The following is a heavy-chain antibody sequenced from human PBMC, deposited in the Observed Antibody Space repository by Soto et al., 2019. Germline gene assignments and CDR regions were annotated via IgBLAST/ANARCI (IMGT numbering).Heavy chain of an antibody. CDR2: INAGNGNT. CDR1: GYTFTSYA. D-gene: IGHD6-6*01. V-gene: IGHV1-3*01. Sequence: ASVKVSCKASGYTFTSYAMHWVRQAPRQRLDWMGWINAGNGNTKYSQKFQGRVTITSDTSAITAYIETSSLRSEDTAVYYCAREYSSSSWFDPWGPGTLVTVSS. J-gene: IGHJ5*02. CDR3: AREYSSSSWFDP.